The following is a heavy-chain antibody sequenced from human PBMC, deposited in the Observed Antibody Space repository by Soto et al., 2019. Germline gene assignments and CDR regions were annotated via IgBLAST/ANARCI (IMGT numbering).Heavy chain of an antibody. CDR1: GFTFSSYS. CDR2: ISSSSSTI. V-gene: IGHV3-48*02. J-gene: IGHJ3*02. Sequence: GGSLRLSCAASGFTFSSYSMNWVRQAPGKGLEWVSYISSSSSTIYYADSVKGRFTISRDNAKNSLYLQMNSLRDEDTAVYYCARTGDYYDSSGYPDAFDIWGQGTMVTVSS. D-gene: IGHD3-22*01. CDR3: ARTGDYYDSSGYPDAFDI.